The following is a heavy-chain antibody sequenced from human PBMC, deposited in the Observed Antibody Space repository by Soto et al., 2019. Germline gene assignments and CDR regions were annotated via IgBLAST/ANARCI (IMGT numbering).Heavy chain of an antibody. D-gene: IGHD5-18*01. V-gene: IGHV3-23*01. Sequence: GGSLRLSCAASGFTFSSYAMSWVRQAPGKGLEWVSAISGSGGSTYYADSVKGRVTISRDNSKNTLYLQMNSLRAEDTAVYYCAKDLTGSGGYSYGYFALDIWGQGTMVTVSS. J-gene: IGHJ3*02. CDR3: AKDLTGSGGYSYGYFALDI. CDR2: ISGSGGST. CDR1: GFTFSSYA.